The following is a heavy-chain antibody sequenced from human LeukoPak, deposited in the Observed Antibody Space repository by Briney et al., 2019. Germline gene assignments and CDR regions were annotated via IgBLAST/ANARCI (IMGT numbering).Heavy chain of an antibody. D-gene: IGHD3-22*01. CDR1: GFTFSSYA. V-gene: IGHV3-23*01. CDR2: ISGSGGST. J-gene: IGHJ4*02. CDR3: AARHYYYDSTLG. Sequence: PGGSLRLSCAASGFTFSSYAMSWVRQAPGKGLEGVSAISGSGGSTYYADSVKGRFTISRDNSKNTLYLQMNSLRAEDTAVYYCAARHYYYDSTLGWGQGTLITASS.